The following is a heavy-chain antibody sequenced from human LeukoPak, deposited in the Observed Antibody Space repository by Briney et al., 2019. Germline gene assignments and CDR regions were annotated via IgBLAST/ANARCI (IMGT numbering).Heavy chain of an antibody. CDR3: ARTGGDCSSGLCYYAMDV. V-gene: IGHV4-59*01. Sequence: RSSETLSLTCLVSGGSISGSHWSWIRQPPGKGLEWIGYIHYTGSTDYNPSLRSRVTLSIDMSKNQFSLRLSSVTAADTAVYYCARTGGDCSSGLCYYAMDVWGQGTTVTVS. CDR1: GGSISGSH. D-gene: IGHD2-21*02. CDR2: IHYTGST. J-gene: IGHJ6*02.